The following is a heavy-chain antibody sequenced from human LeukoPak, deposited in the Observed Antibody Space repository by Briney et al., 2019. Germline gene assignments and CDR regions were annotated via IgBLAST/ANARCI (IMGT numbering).Heavy chain of an antibody. D-gene: IGHD3-22*01. Sequence: ASVKVSCKASGYTFTSYDINWVRQATGQGLEWMGWMNPNSGNTGYAQKFQGRVTMTRNTSISTAYMELSSLRSEDTAVYYCARDGDYYDSSGYYYPSDAFDIWGQGTMVTVSS. V-gene: IGHV1-8*01. J-gene: IGHJ3*02. CDR1: GYTFTSYD. CDR2: MNPNSGNT. CDR3: ARDGDYYDSSGYYYPSDAFDI.